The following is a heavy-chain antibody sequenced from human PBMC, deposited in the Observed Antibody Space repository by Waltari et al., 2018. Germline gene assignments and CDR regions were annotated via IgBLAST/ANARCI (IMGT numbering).Heavy chain of an antibody. CDR1: GFSLSSYE. D-gene: IGHD2-15*01. CDR2: ISSSGATE. J-gene: IGHJ4*02. CDR3: TRVRIVMGEGIY. V-gene: IGHV3-48*03. Sequence: EVQLAEYGGNLVQHGGSLRLSCAVSGFSLSSYEMNWFRQAPGKGLEWISYISSSGATEYYADSVRGRFIISRDNAKNTLYLQMNNLRAEDTAVYYCTRVRIVMGEGIYWGQGTQVTVSS.